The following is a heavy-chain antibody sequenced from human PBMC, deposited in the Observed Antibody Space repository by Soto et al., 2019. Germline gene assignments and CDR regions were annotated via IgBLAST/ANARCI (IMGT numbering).Heavy chain of an antibody. V-gene: IGHV4-59*01. Sequence: SASLSLTCSVSGGSITDSHWTRIRQAPGNGLEWVGYIYYTGVTNYNPSLKRRVTISLDRSKNQLSLKLDSVPAADTAVYYCARALDYEFWGGRNWFDPWGQGSLVTVSS. D-gene: IGHD3-3*01. CDR1: GGSITDSH. J-gene: IGHJ5*02. CDR2: IYYTGVT. CDR3: ARALDYEFWGGRNWFDP.